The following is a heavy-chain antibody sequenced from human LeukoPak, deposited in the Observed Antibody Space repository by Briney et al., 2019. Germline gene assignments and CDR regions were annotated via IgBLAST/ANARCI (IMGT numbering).Heavy chain of an antibody. Sequence: ASVKVSCKASGYTFTSYYMHWVRQAPGQGLEWMGIINPSGGSTSCAQKFQGRVTMTRDTSTSTVYMELSSLRSEDTAVYYCARESPSPPPYYDFWSGYLPNYYYYYGMDVWGQGTTVTVSS. CDR3: ARESPSPPPYYDFWSGYLPNYYYYYGMDV. D-gene: IGHD3-3*01. V-gene: IGHV1-46*01. CDR1: GYTFTSYY. J-gene: IGHJ6*02. CDR2: INPSGGST.